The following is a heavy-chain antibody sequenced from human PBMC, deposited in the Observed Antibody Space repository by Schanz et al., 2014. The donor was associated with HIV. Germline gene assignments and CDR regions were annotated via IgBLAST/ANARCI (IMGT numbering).Heavy chain of an antibody. Sequence: VQLVESGGGLVQPGRSLRLSCAASGFTFSNYGMHWVRQAPGKGLEWVAIIWYDGSNRYYADSVKGRFTISRDNFKDTLDLQMNSLRAEDTAVYYCAKAGGGPSPSYYGMDVWGQGTTVTVSS. CDR3: AKAGGGPSPSYYGMDV. D-gene: IGHD3-10*01. V-gene: IGHV3-33*06. J-gene: IGHJ6*02. CDR2: IWYDGSNR. CDR1: GFTFSNYG.